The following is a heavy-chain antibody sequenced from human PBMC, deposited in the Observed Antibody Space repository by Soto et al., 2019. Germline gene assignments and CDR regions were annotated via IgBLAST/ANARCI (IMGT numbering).Heavy chain of an antibody. CDR3: ARDQHIGNPGYSYFYYYMDV. CDR2: IYGGGGT. Sequence: EVELVESGGGLVQPGGSLRLSCAASGFTVSSSYMTWVRQAPGKGLEWVSAIYGGGGTYYADSVKHRFTISRDNSENTLYLQMNRLRAEDTAIYYCARDQHIGNPGYSYFYYYMDVWGKGTTVTVSS. V-gene: IGHV3-66*01. CDR1: GFTVSSSY. D-gene: IGHD2-21*01. J-gene: IGHJ6*03.